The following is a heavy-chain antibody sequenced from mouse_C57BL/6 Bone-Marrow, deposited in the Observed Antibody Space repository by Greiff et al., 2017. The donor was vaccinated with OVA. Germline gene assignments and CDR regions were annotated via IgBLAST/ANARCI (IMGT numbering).Heavy chain of an antibody. Sequence: VQLQQSGAELVRPGASVKLSCTASGYNINDDYMHWVKQRPGQGLEWIGWIDPGNGDTNYASKFKGKATMTADTSSNTAYLQLSSLTSEDTAVDYCTTSTTVVAAGLDYFDYWGQGTTLTVSS. CDR2: IDPGNGDT. D-gene: IGHD1-1*01. CDR1: GYNINDDY. V-gene: IGHV14-4*01. CDR3: TTSTTVVAAGLDYFDY. J-gene: IGHJ2*01.